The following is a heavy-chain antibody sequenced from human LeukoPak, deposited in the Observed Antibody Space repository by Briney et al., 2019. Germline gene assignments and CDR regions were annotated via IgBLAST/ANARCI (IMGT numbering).Heavy chain of an antibody. V-gene: IGHV3-30*18. J-gene: IGHJ1*01. CDR2: ISNDGSNK. D-gene: IGHD3-22*01. CDR3: AKDRYYYDSSGYLQH. CDR1: GFTFSSYG. Sequence: GGSLRLSCAASGFTFSSYGMHWVRQAPGKGLEWVAVISNDGSNKYYADSVKGRFTISRDNSKNTLYLQMNSLRAEDTAVYYCAKDRYYYDSSGYLQHWGQGTLVTVSS.